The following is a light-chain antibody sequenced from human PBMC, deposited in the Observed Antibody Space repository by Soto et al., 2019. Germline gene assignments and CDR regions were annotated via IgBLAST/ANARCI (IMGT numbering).Light chain of an antibody. J-gene: IGKJ2*01. Sequence: DLQMTQSPSTLSASVGDRVTITCRASQSISSWLAWYQQKPGKAPKLLIYKASSLESGVPSRFSGSGSGTEFTLTISILQPDDFATYYCQLYNSYQYTFGQGTKLEIK. CDR1: QSISSW. CDR2: KAS. V-gene: IGKV1-5*03. CDR3: QLYNSYQYT.